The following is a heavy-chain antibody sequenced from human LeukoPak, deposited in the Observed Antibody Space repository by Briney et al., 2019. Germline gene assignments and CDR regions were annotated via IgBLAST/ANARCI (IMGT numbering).Heavy chain of an antibody. D-gene: IGHD1-26*01. CDR3: ARDLASTSNWEFDY. Sequence: ASVRVSCKASGYTFAGYFIHWVRQAPGQGLEWMGRINPNSGDTESAPKFQGWVTMTRDTSISTAYVEVRRLISDDTAVYYCARDLASTSNWEFDYWGQGTLVIVSS. J-gene: IGHJ4*02. CDR2: INPNSGDT. CDR1: GYTFAGYF. V-gene: IGHV1-2*04.